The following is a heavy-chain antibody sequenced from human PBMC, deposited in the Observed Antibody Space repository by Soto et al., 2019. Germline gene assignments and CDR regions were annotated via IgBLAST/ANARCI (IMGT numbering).Heavy chain of an antibody. CDR2: ISYDGTNK. V-gene: IGHV3-30-3*01. D-gene: IGHD3-10*01. Sequence: GGSLRLSCAASGFSFSISPMHWVRQAPGKGPEWVALISYDGTNKFYADSVKGRFTISRDNSKSTLYLQVDSLRSDDTAVYYCAREFETFPSPNLLYITMAYWGQGTLVTVSS. J-gene: IGHJ4*02. CDR1: GFSFSISP. CDR3: AREFETFPSPNLLYITMAY.